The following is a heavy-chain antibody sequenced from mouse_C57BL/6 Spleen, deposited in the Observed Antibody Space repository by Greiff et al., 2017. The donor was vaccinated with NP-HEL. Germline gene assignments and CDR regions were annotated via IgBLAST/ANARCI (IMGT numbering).Heavy chain of an antibody. V-gene: IGHV1-69*01. Sequence: QVQLQQPGAELVMPGASVKLSCKASGYTFTSYWMHWVKQRPGQGLEWIGEIDPSDSYTNYNQKFKGKSTLTVDKSSSTAYMQLSSLTSEDSAVYYGARGSREYFDYWGQGTTLTVSS. CDR3: ARGSREYFDY. J-gene: IGHJ2*01. D-gene: IGHD1-1*01. CDR2: IDPSDSYT. CDR1: GYTFTSYW.